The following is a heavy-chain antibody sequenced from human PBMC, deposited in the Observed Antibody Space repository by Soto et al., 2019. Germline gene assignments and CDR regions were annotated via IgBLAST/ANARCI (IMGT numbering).Heavy chain of an antibody. V-gene: IGHV3-30*17. CDR3: ARGPRPSGSDRQVDV. CDR2: ISYDGGNT. D-gene: IGHD5-12*01. Sequence: QEKLVESGGGVVQPGGSLRLSCEASGFMFSSYALHWVRQAPGKGLEWLAIISYDGGNTYYADSVKGRFTISRDGSRNTVYLEMDSVRPKETCVYYCARGPRPSGSDRQVDVWGTGTRVNVS. CDR1: GFMFSSYA. J-gene: IGHJ6*03.